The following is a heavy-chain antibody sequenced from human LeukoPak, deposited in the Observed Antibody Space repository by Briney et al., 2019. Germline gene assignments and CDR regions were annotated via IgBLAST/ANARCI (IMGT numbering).Heavy chain of an antibody. CDR3: ARSPRDGDYSNWFDP. V-gene: IGHV1-2*02. J-gene: IGHJ5*01. CDR2: ISPNSGGT. Sequence: ASVKVSCKASGYTFTDYYMHWVRQAPGQDLEWMGWISPNSGGTDYAPKFQGRVTMTRDTSISTAYLELSRLRSDDTAVYYCARSPRDGDYSNWFDPWGQGTLVTVSS. CDR1: GYTFTDYY. D-gene: IGHD4-17*01.